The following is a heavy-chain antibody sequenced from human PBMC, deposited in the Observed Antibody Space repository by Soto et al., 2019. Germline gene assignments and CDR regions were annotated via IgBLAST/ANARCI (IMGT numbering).Heavy chain of an antibody. J-gene: IGHJ5*02. CDR1: GFTFSDHY. Sequence: EVQLVESGGGLVQPGGSLRLSCAASGFTFSDHYMDWVRQAPGKGLEWVGRSRNKANSYTTEYAASVRGRFTISRDDSKNSLYLQMNSLKIEDTAVYYCARDLGSWGQGTLVTVSS. V-gene: IGHV3-72*01. CDR3: ARDLGS. CDR2: SRNKANSYTT.